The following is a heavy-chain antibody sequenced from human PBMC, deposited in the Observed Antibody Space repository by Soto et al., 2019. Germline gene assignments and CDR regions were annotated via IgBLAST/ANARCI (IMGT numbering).Heavy chain of an antibody. CDR2: ISGSGDST. J-gene: IGHJ4*02. V-gene: IGHV3-23*01. D-gene: IGHD6-19*01. CDR1: GLTFSSYA. Sequence: GGSLRLSCTASGLTFSSYAMNWVRQAPGKGLEWVSVISGSGDSTYYADSVKGRFTISRDNSKNTLYLQMKSLRAEDTAVYYCASRTSGWYFDYWGQGTVVTVSS. CDR3: ASRTSGWYFDY.